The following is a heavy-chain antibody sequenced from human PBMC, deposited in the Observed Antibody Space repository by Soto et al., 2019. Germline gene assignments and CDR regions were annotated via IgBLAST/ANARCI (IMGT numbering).Heavy chain of an antibody. V-gene: IGHV1-18*01. CDR1: GYTFTSYG. D-gene: IGHD1-26*01. CDR2: ISAYNGNT. J-gene: IGHJ5*02. Sequence: QVQLVQSGAEVKKPGASVKVSCKASGYTFTSYGISWVRQAPGQGLEWMGWISAYNGNTNYAQKLQGRVTMTTDTTTSTAYMELRSLRSDDTAVYYCARMLRGAGGMGNNWFDPWGQGTLVTVSS. CDR3: ARMLRGAGGMGNNWFDP.